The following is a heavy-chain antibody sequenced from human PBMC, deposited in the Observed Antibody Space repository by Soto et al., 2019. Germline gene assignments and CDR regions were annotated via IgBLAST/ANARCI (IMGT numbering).Heavy chain of an antibody. CDR2: ITASGDYR. CDR1: GFTFSSFA. D-gene: IGHD4-17*01. Sequence: EVQLLESGGGLVQPGGSLRLSCAASGFTFSSFAMSWVRQAPGKGLEWVSGITASGDYRYYADYVKGRFTISRDNSKNTLYLQMNSLRVEDTAVFYCAKDYGDFWDPLDYWGQGTLVTVSS. J-gene: IGHJ4*02. CDR3: AKDYGDFWDPLDY. V-gene: IGHV3-23*01.